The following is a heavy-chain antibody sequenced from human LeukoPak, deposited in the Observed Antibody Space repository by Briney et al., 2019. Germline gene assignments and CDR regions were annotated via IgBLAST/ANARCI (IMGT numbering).Heavy chain of an antibody. CDR1: GFTFSSYE. V-gene: IGHV3-48*03. CDR3: ARQEEEFDY. CDR2: ISSSGSTI. Sequence: GGSLRLSCAASGFTFSSYEMNWVRQAPGKGLEWVSYISSSGSTIYYADSVKGRFTISRDNAKNSLYLQMNSLRAEDTAVYYCARQEEEFDYWGQGTLATVSS. J-gene: IGHJ4*02.